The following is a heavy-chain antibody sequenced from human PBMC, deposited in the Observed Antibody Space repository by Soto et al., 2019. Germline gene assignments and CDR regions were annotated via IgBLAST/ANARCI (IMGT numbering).Heavy chain of an antibody. CDR2: ISGSGGST. V-gene: IGHV3-23*01. Sequence: QPGGSLRLSCAASGFTFSSYAMSWVRQAPGKGLEWVSAISGSGGSTYYADSVKGRFTISRDNSKNTLYLQMNSLRAEDTAVYYCAKDPSYDSSGLLDYWGQGTLVTVSS. CDR1: GFTFSSYA. CDR3: AKDPSYDSSGLLDY. D-gene: IGHD3-22*01. J-gene: IGHJ4*02.